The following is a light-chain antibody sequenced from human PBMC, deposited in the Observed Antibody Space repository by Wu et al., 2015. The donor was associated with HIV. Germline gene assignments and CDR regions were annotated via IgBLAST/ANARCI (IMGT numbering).Light chain of an antibody. CDR3: QQRSNWPLT. J-gene: IGKJ4*01. V-gene: IGKV3-11*01. CDR1: QSISRY. Sequence: EIVLTQSPATLSLSPGERATLSCRASQSISRYLGWYQQKPGQAPRLLIYDASNRATGVAARFSASGSGTDFTLTISSLEPEDFAVYYCQQRSNWPLTFGGGTKVEIK. CDR2: DAS.